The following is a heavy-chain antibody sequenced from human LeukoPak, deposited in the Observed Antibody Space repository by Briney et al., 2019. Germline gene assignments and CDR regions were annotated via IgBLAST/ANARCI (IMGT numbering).Heavy chain of an antibody. CDR1: GFTLKNHW. CDR2: INWNGDST. D-gene: IGHD3-10*01. Sequence: PGGSLRLSCAASGFTLKNHWMHWVRQAPGKGLEWVSDINWNGDSTGYAHSVRGRFTISRDNSKNSVYLQMNSLRVEDTAFYYCARDELLNRNWFDPWGQGTLVTVSS. J-gene: IGHJ5*02. CDR3: ARDELLNRNWFDP. V-gene: IGHV3-20*04.